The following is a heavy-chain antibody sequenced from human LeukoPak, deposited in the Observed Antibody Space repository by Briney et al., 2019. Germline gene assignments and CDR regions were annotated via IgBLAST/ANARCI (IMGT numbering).Heavy chain of an antibody. D-gene: IGHD6-13*01. Sequence: GGSLRLSCAVSGFTFSSCAMSWVRQAPGKGLEWVSGITSSGGATYYADSVRGRFTISRDNSKNTLYLQMNSLRAEDTAVYYCAKRAAAAPYFDCWGQGTLVTVSS. CDR3: AKRAAAAPYFDC. CDR1: GFTFSSCA. CDR2: ITSSGGAT. J-gene: IGHJ4*02. V-gene: IGHV3-23*01.